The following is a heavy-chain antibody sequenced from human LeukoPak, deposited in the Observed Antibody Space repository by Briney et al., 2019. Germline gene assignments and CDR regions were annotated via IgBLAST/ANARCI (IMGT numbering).Heavy chain of an antibody. V-gene: IGHV3-74*01. D-gene: IGHD4-17*01. CDR1: AFSFSANW. Sequence: GGSLRLSCAASAFSFSANWMHWVRQAPGKGLVWVSRINDDGRSASYADSVKGRFTISRDNAKNTLYLQMNSLRAEDTAVYYCARDLQATVTTNGWGFDLWGRGTLVTVSS. CDR2: INDDGRSA. J-gene: IGHJ2*01. CDR3: ARDLQATVTTNGWGFDL.